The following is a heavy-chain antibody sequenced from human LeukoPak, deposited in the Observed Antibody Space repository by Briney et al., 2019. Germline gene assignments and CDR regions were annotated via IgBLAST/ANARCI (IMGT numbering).Heavy chain of an antibody. CDR3: ARTYGSGSYYYYYYMDV. J-gene: IGHJ6*03. V-gene: IGHV4-59*01. D-gene: IGHD3-10*01. CDR2: IYYSGST. Sequence: PSETLSLTCTVSGGSISSYYWSWIRQPPGKGLEWIGYIYYSGSTNYNPSLTSRVTISVDTSKNQFSLKLSSVTAADTAVYYCARTYGSGSYYYYYYMDVWGKGTTVTISS. CDR1: GGSISSYY.